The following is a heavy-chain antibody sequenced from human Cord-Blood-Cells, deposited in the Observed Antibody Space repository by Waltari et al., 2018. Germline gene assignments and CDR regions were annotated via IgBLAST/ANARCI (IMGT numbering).Heavy chain of an antibody. CDR1: GGSISSGGYY. J-gene: IGHJ4*02. Sequence: QVQLQESGPGLVKPSQTLSLTCTVSGGSISSGGYYWSWIRQHPGEGLEWIGYIYYSGSTYYNPSLKSRVTISVDTSKNQFSLKLSSVTAADTAVYYCARQGVVYADFDYWGQGTLVTVSS. CDR2: IYYSGST. V-gene: IGHV4-31*03. D-gene: IGHD2-8*02. CDR3: ARQGVVYADFDY.